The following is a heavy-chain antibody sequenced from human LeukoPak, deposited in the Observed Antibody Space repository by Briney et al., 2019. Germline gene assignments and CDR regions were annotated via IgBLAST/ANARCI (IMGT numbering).Heavy chain of an antibody. J-gene: IGHJ4*02. Sequence: GGSLRLSCAASGFIFSNYPMHWVRQAPGKGLEWVAVISADGNNEHYADSAKGRFTLSRDNAKSTAYLQTSSLRSEDTAVYYCARNDPDSSEDWGQGTLVTVSS. V-gene: IGHV3-30-3*01. D-gene: IGHD3-22*01. CDR2: ISADGNNE. CDR1: GFIFSNYP. CDR3: ARNDPDSSED.